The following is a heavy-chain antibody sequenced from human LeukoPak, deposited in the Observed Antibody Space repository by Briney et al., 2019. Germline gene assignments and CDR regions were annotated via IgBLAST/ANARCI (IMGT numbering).Heavy chain of an antibody. Sequence: GRSLRLSCAASGFTFSTYSMNWVRQAPGKGLEWVSYISSSSSSIYYADSVKGRFTISRDNAKNSLYLQMSSLRDEDTAVYYCARERLWFFDHWGQGTLVTVSS. J-gene: IGHJ5*02. V-gene: IGHV3-48*02. CDR1: GFTFSTYS. CDR2: ISSSSSSI. D-gene: IGHD3-10*01. CDR3: ARERLWFFDH.